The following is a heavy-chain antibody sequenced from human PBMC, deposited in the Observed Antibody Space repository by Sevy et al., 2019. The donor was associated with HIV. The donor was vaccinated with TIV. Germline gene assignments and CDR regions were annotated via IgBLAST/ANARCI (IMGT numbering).Heavy chain of an antibody. V-gene: IGHV1-2*06. D-gene: IGHD5-18*01. Sequence: ASVKVSCKASGYTFTGYYMHWVRQAPGQGLEWMGRINPNSGGTNYPQKFQGRVTMTRDTSISTAYMELSRLRSDDTAVYYCAASLEWDTAVDYWGQGTLVTVSS. CDR2: INPNSGGT. CDR1: GYTFTGYY. CDR3: AASLEWDTAVDY. J-gene: IGHJ4*02.